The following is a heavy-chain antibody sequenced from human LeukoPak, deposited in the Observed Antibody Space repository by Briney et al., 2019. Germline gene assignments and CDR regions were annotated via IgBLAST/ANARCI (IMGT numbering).Heavy chain of an antibody. J-gene: IGHJ5*02. D-gene: IGHD3-3*01. Sequence: PSETLSLTCAVYGGSFSGYYWSWIRQPPGKGLEWIGEINHSGSTNYNPSLKSRVTISVDTSKNQFSLKLSSVTAADTAVYYCARDRYDFWSGYNWFDPWGQGTLVTVSS. CDR2: INHSGST. CDR1: GGSFSGYY. V-gene: IGHV4-34*09. CDR3: ARDRYDFWSGYNWFDP.